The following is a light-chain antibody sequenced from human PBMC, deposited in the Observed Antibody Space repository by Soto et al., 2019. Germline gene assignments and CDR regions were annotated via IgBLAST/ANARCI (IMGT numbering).Light chain of an antibody. Sequence: DIQMTRSPSRLSASVGDRVTITCRASQSIGYWLAWYQQKPGKAPKLLIYAASTLETGVPSRFSGSGFGAEFTLTIASLQPDDSATYYCQQYNSFSKTFGRGTKVDI. CDR2: AAS. CDR1: QSIGYW. J-gene: IGKJ1*01. V-gene: IGKV1-5*01. CDR3: QQYNSFSKT.